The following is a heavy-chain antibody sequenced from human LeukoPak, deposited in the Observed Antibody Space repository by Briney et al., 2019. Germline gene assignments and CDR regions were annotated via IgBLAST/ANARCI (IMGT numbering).Heavy chain of an antibody. CDR1: VYSFTAYF. J-gene: IGHJ4*02. CDR2: IHPNSGGT. CDR3: ARDPTKCSGGGCYPSYLNY. V-gene: IGHV1-2*02. D-gene: IGHD2-15*01. Sequence: GASVRVSCTGSVYSFTAYFIHWVRHAPGQGLEWMGWIHPNSGGTNSAQKFQGRVTMSRDTSNNTAYMELSRLRSDDTAVYYCARDPTKCSGGGCYPSYLNYWGQGTLVTVSS.